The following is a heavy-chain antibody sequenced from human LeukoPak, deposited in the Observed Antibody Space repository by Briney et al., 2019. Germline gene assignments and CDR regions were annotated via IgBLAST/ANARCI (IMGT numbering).Heavy chain of an antibody. J-gene: IGHJ4*02. V-gene: IGHV3-74*01. D-gene: IGHD3-22*01. CDR2: IDPDGSNT. CDR1: GFTFSSYW. CDR3: VRSHYFAGSGYYYDY. Sequence: GGSLRLSCAASGFTFSSYWMHWVRQAPGKGLVWVSRIDPDGSNTNYADSVKGRFTISRDNAKNTVDLQMISLRDEDTSVYYCVRSHYFAGSGYYYDYWGQGTLVTVSS.